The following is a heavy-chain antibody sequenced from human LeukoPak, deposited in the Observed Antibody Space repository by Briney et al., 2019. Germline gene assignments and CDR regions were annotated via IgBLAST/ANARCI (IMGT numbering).Heavy chain of an antibody. CDR3: ARPQCSGGSCYSAFDY. V-gene: IGHV5-51*01. D-gene: IGHD2-15*01. J-gene: IGHJ4*02. CDR1: GYSFIYYW. Sequence: GESLKISCKVSGYSFIYYWIVWVRQMPGKGLEWMGIIYPGDSDTRYSPSFQGQVTISADKSISTAYLQWSSLKASDTAMYYCARPQCSGGSCYSAFDYWGQGTLVTVSS. CDR2: IYPGDSDT.